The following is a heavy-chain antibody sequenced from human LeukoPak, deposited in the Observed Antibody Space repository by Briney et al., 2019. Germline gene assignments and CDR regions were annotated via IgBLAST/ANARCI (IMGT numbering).Heavy chain of an antibody. Sequence: SETLSLTCAVYGGSFSGYYWSWIRQPPGKGREWIGEINHSGSTNYNPSLKSRVTISVDTSKNQFSLKLSSVTAAVTAVYYCARYSSSSGGMDVWGQGTTVTVSS. CDR2: INHSGST. V-gene: IGHV4-34*01. D-gene: IGHD6-6*01. CDR1: GGSFSGYY. J-gene: IGHJ6*02. CDR3: ARYSSSSGGMDV.